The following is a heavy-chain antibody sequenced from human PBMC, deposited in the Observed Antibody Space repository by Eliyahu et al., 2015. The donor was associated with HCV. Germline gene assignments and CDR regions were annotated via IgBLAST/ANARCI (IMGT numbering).Heavy chain of an antibody. CDR3: TTGAPGGFDYYLDV. J-gene: IGHJ6*03. V-gene: IGHV3-15*01. Sequence: EVQLVESGGGLVKPGGXLRLXWXASGXTFXKAWMSWVRQXPGKGLXXIGRIKSXTDGGTTDYAAPVKGRFTISRDDSKSTLYLQMNSLKTEDTAVYYCTTGAPGGFDYYLDVWGQGTTVTVSS. D-gene: IGHD3-10*01. CDR2: IKSXTDGGTT. CDR1: GXTFXKAW.